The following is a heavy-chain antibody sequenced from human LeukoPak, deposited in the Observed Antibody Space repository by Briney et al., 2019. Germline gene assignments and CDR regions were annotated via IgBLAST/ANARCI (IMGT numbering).Heavy chain of an antibody. D-gene: IGHD2-15*01. CDR3: ARVQRYCSGGSCYDYYYYGMDV. CDR1: GFTFSSYS. CDR2: ISSSSSYI. Sequence: PGGSLRLSCAASGFTFSSYSMNWVRQAPGKGLEWVSSISSSSSYIYYADSVKGRFIISRDNAKNSLYLQMNSLRAEDTAVYYCARVQRYCSGGSCYDYYYYGMDVWGKGTTVTVSS. V-gene: IGHV3-21*01. J-gene: IGHJ6*04.